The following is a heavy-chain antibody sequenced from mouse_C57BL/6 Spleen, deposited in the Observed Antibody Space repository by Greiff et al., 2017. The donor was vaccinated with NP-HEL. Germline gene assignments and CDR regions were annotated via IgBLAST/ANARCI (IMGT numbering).Heavy chain of an antibody. Sequence: QVQLQQSGAELVRPGASVTLSCKASGYTFTDYEMHWVKQTPVHGLEWIGAIDPETGGTAYNQKFKGKAILTADKSSSTAYMELRSLTSEDSAVYYCTRYGNYAGYFDVWGTGTTVTVSS. V-gene: IGHV1-15*01. D-gene: IGHD2-10*02. CDR1: GYTFTDYE. J-gene: IGHJ1*03. CDR2: IDPETGGT. CDR3: TRYGNYAGYFDV.